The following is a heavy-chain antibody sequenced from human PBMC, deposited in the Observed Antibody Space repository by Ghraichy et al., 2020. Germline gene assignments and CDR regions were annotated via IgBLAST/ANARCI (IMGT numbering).Heavy chain of an antibody. D-gene: IGHD3-10*01. Sequence: GGSLRLSCAASGFTFSSYAMSWVRQAPGKGLEWVSAISGSGGSTYYADSVKGRFTISRDNSKNTLYLQMNSLRAEDTAVYYCAKDLRRVRGVIKHYYYYGMDVWGQGTTVTVSS. J-gene: IGHJ6*02. V-gene: IGHV3-23*01. CDR1: GFTFSSYA. CDR3: AKDLRRVRGVIKHYYYYGMDV. CDR2: ISGSGGST.